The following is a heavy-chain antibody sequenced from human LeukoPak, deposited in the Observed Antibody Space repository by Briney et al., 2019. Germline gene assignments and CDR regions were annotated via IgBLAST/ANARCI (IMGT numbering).Heavy chain of an antibody. CDR1: GGSFSGYY. D-gene: IGHD3-10*01. J-gene: IGHJ4*02. Sequence: SETLSLTCAVYGGSFSGYYWSWIRQPPGKGLEWIGEINHSGSTNYNPSLKSRVTISVDTSKNQFSLKLSSVTAADTAVYHCARSTYYYGSGSSDYWGQGTLVTVSS. V-gene: IGHV4-34*01. CDR3: ARSTYYYGSGSSDY. CDR2: INHSGST.